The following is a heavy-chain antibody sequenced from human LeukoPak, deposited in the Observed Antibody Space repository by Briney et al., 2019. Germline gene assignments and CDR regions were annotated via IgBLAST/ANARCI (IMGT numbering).Heavy chain of an antibody. Sequence: GGSLRLSCAASGFTFSSYAMHWVRQAPGKGLEYVSAFSSNGGSTYYANSVKGRFTISRDNSKNTLYLQMGSLRAEDMAVYYCARVGCGGDCYFSYFDYWGQGTLVTVSS. J-gene: IGHJ4*02. V-gene: IGHV3-64*01. CDR1: GFTFSSYA. CDR2: FSSNGGST. CDR3: ARVGCGGDCYFSYFDY. D-gene: IGHD2-21*02.